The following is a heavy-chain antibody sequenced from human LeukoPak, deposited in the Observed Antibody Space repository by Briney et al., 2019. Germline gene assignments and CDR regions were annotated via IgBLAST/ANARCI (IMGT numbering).Heavy chain of an antibody. V-gene: IGHV3-74*01. J-gene: IGHJ4*02. CDR3: ASQWLGEFSNY. CDR1: GFTFSRYW. Sequence: GGSLRLSCAASGFTFSRYWMHWVRQTPGKGLLWVSNINSDGSITRYADSVKGRFTVSRGNAKNTLYLQMNTLRAEDTAVYYCASQWLGEFSNYWGQGILVTVSS. CDR2: INSDGSIT. D-gene: IGHD3-10*01.